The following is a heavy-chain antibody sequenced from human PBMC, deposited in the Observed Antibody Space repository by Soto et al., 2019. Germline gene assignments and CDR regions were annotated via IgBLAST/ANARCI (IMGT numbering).Heavy chain of an antibody. D-gene: IGHD1-1*01. CDR2: IYYSGST. V-gene: IGHV4-39*01. Sequence: SETLSLTCTVSGGSISSSSYYWGWIRQPPGKGLEWIGSIYYSGSTYYNPSLESRVTISVDTSKNQFSLKLSSVTAADTAVYYCARLDTTSFGMDVWGQGTTVTVSS. J-gene: IGHJ6*02. CDR1: GGSISSSSYY. CDR3: ARLDTTSFGMDV.